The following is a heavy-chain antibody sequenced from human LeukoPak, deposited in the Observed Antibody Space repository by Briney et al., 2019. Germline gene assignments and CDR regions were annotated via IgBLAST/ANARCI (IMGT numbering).Heavy chain of an antibody. Sequence: GGSLRLSCAASGFTFSNAWMSWVRQAPGKGLEWVGRIKSKTDGGTTDYAAPVKGRFTISRDDSKNTLYLQMNSLRAEDTAVYYCASEGVSWADYWGQGTLVTVSS. CDR2: IKSKTDGGTT. J-gene: IGHJ4*02. CDR1: GFTFSNAW. D-gene: IGHD6-13*01. CDR3: ASEGVSWADY. V-gene: IGHV3-15*01.